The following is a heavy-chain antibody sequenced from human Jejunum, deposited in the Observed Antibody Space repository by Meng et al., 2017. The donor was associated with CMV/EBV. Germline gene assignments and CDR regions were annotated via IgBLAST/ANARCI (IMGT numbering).Heavy chain of an antibody. D-gene: IGHD3-16*01. CDR2: LYYSETA. J-gene: IGHJ5*01. CDR1: YY. Sequence: YYGSWIRQPPGKGLEWIGYLYYSETAYYSHSLRGRVIISADTAKNHFSLSLTSVTAADTAVYYCAKEGKTGRPGEYYTDGPSDSWGQGTLVTVSS. V-gene: IGHV4-61*03. CDR3: AKEGKTGRPGEYYTDGPSDS.